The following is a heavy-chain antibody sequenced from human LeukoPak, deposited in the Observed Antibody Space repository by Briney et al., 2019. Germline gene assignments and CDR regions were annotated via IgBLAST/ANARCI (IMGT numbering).Heavy chain of an antibody. CDR3: ARDAAYCGGDCYAFDI. CDR2: INWNGGST. D-gene: IGHD2-21*02. J-gene: IGHJ3*02. Sequence: GSLRLSCAASGFTFDDYGMSWVRQAPGKGLEWVSGINWNGGSTGYADSVKGRFTISRDNAKNSLYLQMNSLRAEDTALYYCARDAAYCGGDCYAFDIWGQGTMVTVSS. V-gene: IGHV3-20*04. CDR1: GFTFDDYG.